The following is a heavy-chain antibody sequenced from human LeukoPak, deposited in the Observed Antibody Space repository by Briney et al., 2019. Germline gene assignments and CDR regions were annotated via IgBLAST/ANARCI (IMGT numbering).Heavy chain of an antibody. CDR1: RFTFSNAW. V-gene: IGHV3-15*01. Sequence: PGGSLRLSCAASRFTFSNAWMSWVRQAPGKGLEWVGRIKSKTDGGTTDYAAPVKGRFTISRDDSKNTLYLQMNSLKTEDTAVYYCTTDSTGPGSSSFDYWGQGTLVTVSS. D-gene: IGHD6-6*01. CDR2: IKSKTDGGTT. CDR3: TTDSTGPGSSSFDY. J-gene: IGHJ4*02.